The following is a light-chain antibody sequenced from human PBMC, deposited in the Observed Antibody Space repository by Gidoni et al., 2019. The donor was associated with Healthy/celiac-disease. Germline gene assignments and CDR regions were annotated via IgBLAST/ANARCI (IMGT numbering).Light chain of an antibody. Sequence: DIQVTQCPSTLSASVGDRVTITCRASQSISSWLAWYQQKPGKAPKLLSYKASSLESGVPSRFSGSGSGTEFTLTISSLQPDDFATYYCQQYKSYPWTFGQGTKVEIK. CDR1: QSISSW. V-gene: IGKV1-5*03. J-gene: IGKJ1*01. CDR2: KAS. CDR3: QQYKSYPWT.